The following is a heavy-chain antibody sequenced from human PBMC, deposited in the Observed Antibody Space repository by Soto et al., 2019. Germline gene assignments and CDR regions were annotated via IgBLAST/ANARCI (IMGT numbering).Heavy chain of an antibody. CDR1: RLTFSSYG. D-gene: IGHD3-16*01. Sequence: QVQLVESGGGVVQPGMSLRLSCGASRLTFSSYGMHWVRQAPGKGLEWVALISCDESKKYYADSVKGRFTISRDNSKKTLYIQMDSLRAEDTAVDYCAKDSRRGSYAYDPFDMWGQGTMVTVSS. J-gene: IGHJ3*02. V-gene: IGHV3-30*18. CDR3: AKDSRRGSYAYDPFDM. CDR2: ISCDESKK.